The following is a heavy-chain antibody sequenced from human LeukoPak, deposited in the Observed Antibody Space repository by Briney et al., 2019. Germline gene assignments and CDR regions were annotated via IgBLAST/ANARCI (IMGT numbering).Heavy chain of an antibody. J-gene: IGHJ4*02. V-gene: IGHV1-69*01. CDR3: ARVGEGDSSGYLDY. CDR1: VGTFTSYA. D-gene: IGHD3-22*01. Sequence: GSAVKVSCKHSVGTFTSYAISWVRQAPRRGLEWMGGIIPIFGTANFAQNFQGRVTLTADESTSTAYMDIRIVRWEETAVCFCARVGEGDSSGYLDYWGQGTLVSVSS. CDR2: IIPIFGTA.